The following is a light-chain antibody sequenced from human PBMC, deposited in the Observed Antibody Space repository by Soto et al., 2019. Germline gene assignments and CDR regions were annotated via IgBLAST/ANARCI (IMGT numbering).Light chain of an antibody. CDR1: QSVSSSY. V-gene: IGKV3-20*01. Sequence: EIVLTQSPGTLSLSPGERATLSCRASQSVSSSYVAWYQQKPGEAPRLLISGASSMATGIPARFSGSGSGTDFTLTISRLQPEDFAVYYCQQYGSSSITFGHGTRLEIK. CDR2: GAS. CDR3: QQYGSSSIT. J-gene: IGKJ5*01.